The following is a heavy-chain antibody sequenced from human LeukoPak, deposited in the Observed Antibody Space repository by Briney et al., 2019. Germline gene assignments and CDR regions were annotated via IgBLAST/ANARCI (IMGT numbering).Heavy chain of an antibody. CDR1: GGSFSGYY. V-gene: IGHV4-34*01. J-gene: IGHJ6*03. CDR3: ARVVVFGVVSSDYYYYYMDV. D-gene: IGHD3-3*01. CDR2: INHSGST. Sequence: PSETLSLTCAVYGGSFSGYYWSWIRQPPGKGLEWIGEINHSGSTNYNPSLKSRVTISVDTSKNQFSLKLSSVTAADTAVYYCARVVVFGVVSSDYYYYYMDVWGKRTTVTVSS.